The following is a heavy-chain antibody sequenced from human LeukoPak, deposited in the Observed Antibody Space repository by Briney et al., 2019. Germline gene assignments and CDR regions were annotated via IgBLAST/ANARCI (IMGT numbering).Heavy chain of an antibody. CDR3: ARGGYYYDSSGYSHLPDY. D-gene: IGHD3-22*01. CDR1: GGTFSSYA. Sequence: SVTVSCTASGGTFSSYAFSWVRQAPGQGLEWMGGIIPIVGTTNYAQMFQGRVTITADESTSTAYMELSSLRSEDTAVYYCARGGYYYDSSGYSHLPDYWGQGTLVTVSA. V-gene: IGHV1-69*13. J-gene: IGHJ4*02. CDR2: IIPIVGTT.